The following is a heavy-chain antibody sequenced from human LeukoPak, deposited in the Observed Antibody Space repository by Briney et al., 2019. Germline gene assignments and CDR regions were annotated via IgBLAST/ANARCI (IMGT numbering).Heavy chain of an antibody. Sequence: ASVKVSCKASRYTFTDYYMHWVRQAPGQGLEWMGWINPNSGGTNYAQKFQGRVTMTRDTSTRTAYMELRSLRSDDTAVYYCARDVDYRFDSWGQGTLVTVSS. CDR2: INPNSGGT. V-gene: IGHV1-2*02. CDR1: RYTFTDYY. D-gene: IGHD5-12*01. J-gene: IGHJ5*01. CDR3: ARDVDYRFDS.